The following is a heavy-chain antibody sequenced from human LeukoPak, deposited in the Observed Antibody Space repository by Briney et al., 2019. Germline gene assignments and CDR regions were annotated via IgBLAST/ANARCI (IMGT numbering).Heavy chain of an antibody. Sequence: PGGSLRLSCGASGFIFSNYGMHWVRQAPGKGLEWVAVISHDGSTQFYADSVKGRFTISRDNSKNTLDLQMHSLSAEDTAVYYCAKEPTSYSSGWYFHHWGQGTLVTVSS. J-gene: IGHJ1*01. CDR1: GFIFSNYG. D-gene: IGHD6-25*01. V-gene: IGHV3-30*18. CDR3: AKEPTSYSSGWYFHH. CDR2: ISHDGSTQ.